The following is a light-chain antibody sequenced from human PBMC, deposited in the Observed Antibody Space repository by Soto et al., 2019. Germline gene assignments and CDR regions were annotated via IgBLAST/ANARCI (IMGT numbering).Light chain of an antibody. CDR1: QGIRHY. CDR3: LQDYNYPLT. Sequence: AIQMALSPSSLSASVGDRVTITCRASQGIRHYLGWYQQKPGKAPKLLIYAASSLQSGVPSRFSGSGSGTDFTLTISSLQPEDFVTYYCLQDYNYPLTFGGGTKLEIK. CDR2: AAS. V-gene: IGKV1-6*01. J-gene: IGKJ4*01.